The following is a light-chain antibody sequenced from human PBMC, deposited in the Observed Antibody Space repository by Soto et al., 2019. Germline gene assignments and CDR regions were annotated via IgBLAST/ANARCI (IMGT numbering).Light chain of an antibody. Sequence: EIVLTQSPGTLSLSPGERATLSCRTSQSVSSSYLAWYQQKPGQAPRLLIYGASSRATGIPDRFSGSGSGTDFTLTISRLEPEDFAVYYCQQYRSSPHTFGQGTKLEI. J-gene: IGKJ2*01. CDR3: QQYRSSPHT. CDR1: QSVSSSY. V-gene: IGKV3-20*01. CDR2: GAS.